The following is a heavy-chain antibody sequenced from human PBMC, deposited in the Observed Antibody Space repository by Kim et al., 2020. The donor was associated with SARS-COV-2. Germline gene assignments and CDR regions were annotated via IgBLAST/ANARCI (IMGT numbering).Heavy chain of an antibody. D-gene: IGHD1-1*01. CDR1: GGSISSGGYY. Sequence: SETLSLTCTVSGGSISSGGYYWSWIRQHPGKGLEWIGYIYYSGSTYYNPSLKSRVTISVDTSKNQFSLKLSSVTAADTAVYYCASHGISLEDYWGQGTLVTVSS. CDR2: IYYSGST. J-gene: IGHJ4*02. V-gene: IGHV4-31*03. CDR3: ASHGISLEDY.